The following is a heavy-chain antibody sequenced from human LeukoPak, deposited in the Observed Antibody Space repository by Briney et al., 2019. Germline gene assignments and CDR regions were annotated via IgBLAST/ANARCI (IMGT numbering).Heavy chain of an antibody. CDR2: IYYSGST. V-gene: IGHV4-39*01. CDR1: GGSISSSSYY. CDR3: ARDDFWSGYPGPD. Sequence: SETLSLTCTVSGGSISSSSYYWGWIRQPPGKGLEWIGSIYYSGSTYYNPSLKSRVTISVDTSKNQFSLKLSSVTAADTAVYYCARDDFWSGYPGPDWGQGTLDTVSS. D-gene: IGHD3-3*01. J-gene: IGHJ4*02.